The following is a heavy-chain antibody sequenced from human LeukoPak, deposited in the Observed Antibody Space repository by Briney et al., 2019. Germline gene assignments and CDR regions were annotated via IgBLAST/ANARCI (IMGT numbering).Heavy chain of an antibody. CDR2: INHSGST. V-gene: IGHV4-34*01. CDR1: GGSFSGYY. CDR3: ARSPDY. Sequence: SETLSLTCAVYGGSFSGYYWSWIRQPPGKGLEWIGEINHSGSTNYNPSLKSRVTISVDTSKNQFSLKLSSVTAADTAVYYCARSPDYWGQGTLVTVSS. J-gene: IGHJ4*02.